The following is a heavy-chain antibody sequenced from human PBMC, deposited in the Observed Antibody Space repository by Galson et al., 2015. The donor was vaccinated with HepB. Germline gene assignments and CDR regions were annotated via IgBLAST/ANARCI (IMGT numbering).Heavy chain of an antibody. CDR1: EFTVCGNY. Sequence: SLRLSCAASEFTVCGNYMSWVRQAPGKGLEWVSTISSGGGTYYADSVKGRFTTSRDNPENTVNLQMNSLRAEDTAVYYCARSYYYDSSGHYPFDYWGQGTLVTVSS. D-gene: IGHD3-22*01. CDR2: ISSGGGT. V-gene: IGHV3-53*01. CDR3: ARSYYYDSSGHYPFDY. J-gene: IGHJ4*02.